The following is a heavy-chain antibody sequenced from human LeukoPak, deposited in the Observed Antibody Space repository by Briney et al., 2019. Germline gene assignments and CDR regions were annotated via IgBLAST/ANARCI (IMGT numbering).Heavy chain of an antibody. V-gene: IGHV3-23*01. CDR1: GFTFSSYV. Sequence: GGSLRLSCGASGFTFSSYVMSWVRQAPGKGLEWVSAISGSGSTTSYADSVKGRFTISRDNSKNTLYLQMNSLRTEDTAVDYCARSFGGHYGEPDFWGQGTLVTVSS. J-gene: IGHJ4*02. CDR3: ARSFGGHYGEPDF. D-gene: IGHD3-10*01. CDR2: ISGSGSTT.